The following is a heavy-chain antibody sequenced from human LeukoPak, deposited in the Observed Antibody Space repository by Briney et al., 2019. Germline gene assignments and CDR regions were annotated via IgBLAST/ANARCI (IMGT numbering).Heavy chain of an antibody. D-gene: IGHD5-24*01. J-gene: IGHJ4*02. CDR2: ISDSGGST. CDR1: GFTFSSYA. CDR3: AKGGLATLVRAQLDY. Sequence: GGSLRLSCAASGFTFSSYAMSWVRQAPGKGLEWVSVISDSGGSTHYADSVKGRFTISRDNSKNMLYLQMNSLRADDTAVYYCAKGGLATLVRAQLDYSGQGTLLTVSS. V-gene: IGHV3-23*01.